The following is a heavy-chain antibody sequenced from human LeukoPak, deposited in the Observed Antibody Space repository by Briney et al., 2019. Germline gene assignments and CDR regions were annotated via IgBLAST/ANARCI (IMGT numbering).Heavy chain of an antibody. D-gene: IGHD5-12*01. CDR1: GFTFSSYG. V-gene: IGHV3-7*03. J-gene: IGHJ3*02. CDR2: IKQDGSEK. Sequence: GGSLRLSCAASGFTFSSYGMSWVRQAPGKGLEWVANIKQDGSEKYYVDSVKGRFTISRDNAKNSLYLQMNSLRAEDTAVYYCARGKSGYDLHDAFDIWGQGTMVTVSS. CDR3: ARGKSGYDLHDAFDI.